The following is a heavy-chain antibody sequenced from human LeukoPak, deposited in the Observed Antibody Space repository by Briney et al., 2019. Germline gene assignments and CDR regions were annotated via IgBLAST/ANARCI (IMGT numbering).Heavy chain of an antibody. CDR1: GFTFSSYG. Sequence: GRSLRLSCAASGFTFSSYGMHWVRQAPGKGLEWAAVISYDGSNKYYADSVKGRFTISRDNSKNTLYLQMNSLRAEDTAVYYCAKGRHYGGNSDYFDYWGQGTLVTVSS. CDR3: AKGRHYGGNSDYFDY. D-gene: IGHD4-23*01. J-gene: IGHJ4*02. V-gene: IGHV3-30*18. CDR2: ISYDGSNK.